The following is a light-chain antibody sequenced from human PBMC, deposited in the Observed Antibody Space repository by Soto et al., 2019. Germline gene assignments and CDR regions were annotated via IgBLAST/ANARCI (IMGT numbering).Light chain of an antibody. J-gene: IGLJ3*02. Sequence: QAVVTQPPSASGTPGQRVTISCSGSSSNIGSNTVNWYQQLPGTAPKLLIYTNNQRPSGVPDRFSGSKSGTSASLAIGGLQSEDEADYYCAAWDDSLNGSWVFGGGTKLTVL. CDR2: TNN. V-gene: IGLV1-44*01. CDR3: AAWDDSLNGSWV. CDR1: SSNIGSNT.